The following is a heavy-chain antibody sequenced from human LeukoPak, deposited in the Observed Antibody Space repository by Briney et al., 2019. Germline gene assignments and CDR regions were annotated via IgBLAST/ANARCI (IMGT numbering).Heavy chain of an antibody. CDR2: IYTSGST. CDR3: AREGVGATRLRSFDY. Sequence: SETLSLTCTVSGGSISSYYWSWIRQPAGKGLEWIGRIYTSGSTNYNPSLKSRVTMSVDTSKNQFSLKLSSVTAADTAVYYCAREGVGATRLRSFDYWGQGTLVTVSS. CDR1: GGSISSYY. J-gene: IGHJ4*02. D-gene: IGHD1-26*01. V-gene: IGHV4-4*07.